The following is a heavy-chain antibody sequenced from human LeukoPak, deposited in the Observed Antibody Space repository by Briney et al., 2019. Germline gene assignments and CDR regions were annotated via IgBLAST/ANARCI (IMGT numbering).Heavy chain of an antibody. CDR2: INHSGST. CDR1: VGSFSGYY. J-gene: IGHJ5*02. Sequence: SETLSLTCAVYVGSFSGYYWSWIRHPPGKGLEWIGEINHSGSTNYNPPLKSRVTISVDPSKNQSSLKLSSVTAADTAVYYCAGRIAAAGTHWFDPWGQGTLVTVSS. CDR3: AGRIAAAGTHWFDP. D-gene: IGHD6-13*01. V-gene: IGHV4-34*01.